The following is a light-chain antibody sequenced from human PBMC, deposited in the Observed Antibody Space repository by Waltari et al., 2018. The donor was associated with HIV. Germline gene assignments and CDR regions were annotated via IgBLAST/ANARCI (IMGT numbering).Light chain of an antibody. V-gene: IGKV1-39*01. CDR2: AAS. CDR3: QQSYSTPQT. J-gene: IGKJ1*01. CDR1: QNIRKY. Sequence: DIQMTQSPSSLSASVGDRVTITCRASQNIRKYLNWYQQKPGKTPELLFFAASNLQSGVPSRFRGSGSGTDFTLTISSLQREDFATYYCQQSYSTPQTFGQGTKVEIK.